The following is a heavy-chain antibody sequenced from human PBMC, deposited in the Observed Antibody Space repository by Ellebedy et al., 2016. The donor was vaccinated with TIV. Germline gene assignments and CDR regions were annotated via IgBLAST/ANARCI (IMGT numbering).Heavy chain of an antibody. D-gene: IGHD2-15*01. CDR2: IFPIFGTS. CDR3: ARDLGSFDY. J-gene: IGHJ4*02. Sequence: SVKVSXXASGFTFSSYGVSWVRQAPGQGLEWMGGIFPIFGTSNYAQKFQGRVTIIADESTSTAYMELSSLRSEDTAVYYCARDLGSFDYWGQGTLVTVSS. CDR1: GFTFSSYG. V-gene: IGHV1-69*13.